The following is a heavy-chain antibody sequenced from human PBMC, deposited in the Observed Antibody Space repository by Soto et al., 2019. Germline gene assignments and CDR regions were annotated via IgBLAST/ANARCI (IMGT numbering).Heavy chain of an antibody. CDR2: INSDGSST. V-gene: IGHV3-74*01. Sequence: HPVGSLRLSCEASGFTFSSYWMHWVRQAPGKGLVWVSHINSDGSSTSYADSVKGRFTISRDNAKNTLYLQMNSLRAEDTAVYYCTREIRDTTMVIPFDSWGQGNLVTVS. CDR1: GFTFSSYW. CDR3: TREIRDTTMVIPFDS. J-gene: IGHJ4*02. D-gene: IGHD5-18*01.